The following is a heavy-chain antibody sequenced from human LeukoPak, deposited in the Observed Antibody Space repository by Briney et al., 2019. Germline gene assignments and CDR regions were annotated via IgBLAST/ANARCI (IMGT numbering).Heavy chain of an antibody. CDR2: IRNVGSDK. V-gene: IGHV3-30*02. Sequence: GGSLRLSCAASGFPFSSHGMHWVRQAPGKGLEWVAFIRNVGSDKYYADSVKGRFSISRDNSKNTLCLQMNSLRAEDTAVYYCAKGSGLLWFGEGTYYFDYWGQGTLVTVSS. D-gene: IGHD3-10*01. J-gene: IGHJ4*02. CDR1: GFPFSSHG. CDR3: AKGSGLLWFGEGTYYFDY.